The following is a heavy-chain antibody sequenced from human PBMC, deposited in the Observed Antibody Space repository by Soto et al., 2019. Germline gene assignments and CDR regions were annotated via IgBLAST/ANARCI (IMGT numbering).Heavy chain of an antibody. CDR3: ARDGGEAADLLNGMDV. CDR1: GYTFTSYG. V-gene: IGHV1-18*04. J-gene: IGHJ6*01. CDR2: ISAYNGNT. Sequence: ASVKVSCKASGYTFTSYGISWVRQAPGQGLEWMGWISAYNGNTNYAQKLQGRVTMTTDTSTSTAYMELRSLRSDDTAVYYCARDGGEAADLLNGMDVWGQGNTVTVSS. D-gene: IGHD6-13*01.